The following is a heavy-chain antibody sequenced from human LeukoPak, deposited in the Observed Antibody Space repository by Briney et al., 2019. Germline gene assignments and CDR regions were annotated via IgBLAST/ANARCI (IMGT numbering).Heavy chain of an antibody. J-gene: IGHJ4*02. Sequence: PSETLSLTCTVSGGSISSYYWSWIRQPPGKGLEWIGYIYYSGSTNYNPSLKSRVTISVDTSKNQFSLKLSSVTAADTAVYYCARAPGGYDILTGYRSLYLFDYWGQGTLVTVSS. V-gene: IGHV4-59*01. CDR1: GGSISSYY. CDR3: ARAPGGYDILTGYRSLYLFDY. D-gene: IGHD3-9*01. CDR2: IYYSGST.